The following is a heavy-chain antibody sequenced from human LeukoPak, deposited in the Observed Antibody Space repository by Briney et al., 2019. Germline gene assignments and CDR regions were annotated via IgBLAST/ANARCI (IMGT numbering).Heavy chain of an antibody. Sequence: GGSLRLSCAASGFTFSSYGMSWVRQAPGKGLEWVSAISGSGGSTYYADSVKGRFTISRDNAKNSLYLQMNSLRAEDTAVYYCASIVYSGYDSNDYWGQGTLVTVSS. CDR3: ASIVYSGYDSNDY. CDR2: ISGSGGST. J-gene: IGHJ4*02. V-gene: IGHV3-23*01. CDR1: GFTFSSYG. D-gene: IGHD5-12*01.